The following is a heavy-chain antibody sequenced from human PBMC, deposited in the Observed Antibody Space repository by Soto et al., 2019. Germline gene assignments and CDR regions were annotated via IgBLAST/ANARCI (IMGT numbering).Heavy chain of an antibody. CDR3: ARSAWAGEFDY. CDR1: GASISHVGHF. CDR2: IYYSGIT. V-gene: IGHV4-31*03. D-gene: IGHD6-19*01. J-gene: IGHJ4*02. Sequence: SETLSLTCTVSGASISHVGHFWSWIRQHPGKGLEWIGYIYYSGITHYNPSLKSRAIISVDTSLSRISLNLSSVAAADTAVYFCARSAWAGEFDYWGQGTVVTVSS.